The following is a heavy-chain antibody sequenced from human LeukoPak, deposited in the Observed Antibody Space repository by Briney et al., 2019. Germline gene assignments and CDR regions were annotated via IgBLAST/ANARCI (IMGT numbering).Heavy chain of an antibody. CDR3: AKDQCSSSCRYFDY. D-gene: IGHD6-13*01. CDR1: GFTFSSYW. Sequence: GGSLRLSCAASGFTFSSYWMSWVRQAPRKGLEWVSLISGSGYFTFYGDSVKGRFTISRDNSKNTLYLQMNSLRAEDTAVYYCAKDQCSSSCRYFDYWGQGTLVTVSS. J-gene: IGHJ4*02. CDR2: ISGSGYFT. V-gene: IGHV3-23*01.